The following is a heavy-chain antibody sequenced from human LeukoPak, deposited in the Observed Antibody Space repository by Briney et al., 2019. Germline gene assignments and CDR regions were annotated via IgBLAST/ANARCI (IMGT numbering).Heavy chain of an antibody. V-gene: IGHV3-48*04. CDR2: ISSSSSTI. Sequence: GGSLRLSCAASGFTFSSYSMNWVRQAPGKGLEWVSYISSSSSTIYYADSVKGRFTISRDNAKNSLYLQMNSLRAEDTAVYYCARGQTYYYDSSGYYFLDYWGQGTLVTVSS. CDR3: ARGQTYYYDSSGYYFLDY. CDR1: GFTFSSYS. D-gene: IGHD3-22*01. J-gene: IGHJ4*02.